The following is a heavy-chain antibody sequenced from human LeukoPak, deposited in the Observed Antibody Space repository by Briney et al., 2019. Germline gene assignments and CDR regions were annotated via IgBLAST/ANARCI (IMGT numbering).Heavy chain of an antibody. CDR2: INPNSGGT. D-gene: IGHD5-18*01. J-gene: IGHJ5*02. CDR3: ARRGSSYGISGANWFGP. Sequence: ASVKVSCKASGYIFTSYGISWVRQAPGQGLEWMGWINPNSGGTNYAQKFQGRVTMTRDTSISTAYLQWSSLKASDTAMYYCARRGSSYGISGANWFGPWGQGTLVTVSS. V-gene: IGHV1-2*02. CDR1: GYIFTSYG.